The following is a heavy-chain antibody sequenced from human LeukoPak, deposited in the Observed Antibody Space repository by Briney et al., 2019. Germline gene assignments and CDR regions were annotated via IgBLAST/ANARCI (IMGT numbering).Heavy chain of an antibody. CDR2: IYYSGST. CDR3: ARAPDDFWSGYFDY. J-gene: IGHJ4*02. D-gene: IGHD3-3*01. Sequence: SETLSLTCTVSGGSISSCGYYWSWIRQHPGKGLEWIGYIYYSGSTYYNLSLKSRVTISVDTSKNQFSLKLSSVTAADTAVYYCARAPDDFWSGYFDYWGQGTLVTVSS. CDR1: GGSISSCGYY. V-gene: IGHV4-31*03.